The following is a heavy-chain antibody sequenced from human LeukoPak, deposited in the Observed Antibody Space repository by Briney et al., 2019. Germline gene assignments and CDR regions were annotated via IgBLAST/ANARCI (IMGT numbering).Heavy chain of an antibody. CDR2: IRYDGSNK. V-gene: IGHV3-30*02. Sequence: PGGSLRLSCAASGFTFSSYSMNWVRQAPGKGLEGVAFIRYDGSNKYYADSVKGRFTISRDNSNNTLYLQMNSLRAEDTAVYYCAKDMVGCSSTSCYGYFDYWGQGTLVTVSS. J-gene: IGHJ4*02. CDR1: GFTFSSYS. D-gene: IGHD2-2*01. CDR3: AKDMVGCSSTSCYGYFDY.